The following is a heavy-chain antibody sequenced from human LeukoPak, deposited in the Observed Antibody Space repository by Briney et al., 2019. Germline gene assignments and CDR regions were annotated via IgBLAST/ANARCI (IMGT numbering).Heavy chain of an antibody. V-gene: IGHV3-48*03. D-gene: IGHD2/OR15-2a*01. CDR3: ARDKEYPELDY. J-gene: IGHJ4*02. CDR1: GFTFSSYG. CDR2: ISSSGSTI. Sequence: PGGSLRLSCAASGFTFSSYGMNWVRQAPGKGLEWVSYISSSGSTIYYADSVKGRFTISRDNAKNSLYLQMNSLRAEDTAVYYCARDKEYPELDYWGQGTLVTVSS.